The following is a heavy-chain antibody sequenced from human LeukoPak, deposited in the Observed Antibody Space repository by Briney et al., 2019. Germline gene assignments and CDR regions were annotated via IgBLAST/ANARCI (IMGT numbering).Heavy chain of an antibody. V-gene: IGHV3-48*04. CDR2: IISSSSTI. CDR3: ARDRVGGRYYSGMDV. Sequence: PGGSLRLSCVASGFNFNTYSMNWVRQAPGKGLEWISYIISSSSTIYYADSVKGRFTISRDNAKNSLYLQMNSLRADDTAVYYCARDRVGGRYYSGMDVWGLGTTVTVSS. CDR1: GFNFNTYS. J-gene: IGHJ6*02. D-gene: IGHD3-16*01.